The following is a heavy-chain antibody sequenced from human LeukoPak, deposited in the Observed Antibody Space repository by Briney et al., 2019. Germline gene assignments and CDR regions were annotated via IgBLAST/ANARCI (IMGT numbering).Heavy chain of an antibody. CDR3: AKEALLSYGDYTYVEF. J-gene: IGHJ4*02. CDR1: GFTFSGYA. Sequence: GGSLRLSCVASGFTFSGYAMSWVRQAPGKGLEWVSSLSGSGDSTYYADSVKGRFTISRDNSKNTLYLQMDSLRAEDTAIYFCAKEALLSYGDYTYVEFWGQGTLVTVSS. CDR2: LSGSGDST. V-gene: IGHV3-23*01. D-gene: IGHD4-17*01.